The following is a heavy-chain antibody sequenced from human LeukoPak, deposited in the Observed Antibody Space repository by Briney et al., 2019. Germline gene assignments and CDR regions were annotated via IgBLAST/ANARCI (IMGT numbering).Heavy chain of an antibody. Sequence: ASVKVSCKASGYTFTSYDIQWVRQAPGQGLEWMGIFSPSDGSTTYAQKFQARVTMTRDTSTSTVYMELSSLRSEDTAVYFCARGASDFYFDYWGQGTLVTVSS. J-gene: IGHJ4*02. D-gene: IGHD2-21*02. CDR2: FSPSDGST. V-gene: IGHV1-46*01. CDR1: GYTFTSYD. CDR3: ARGASDFYFDY.